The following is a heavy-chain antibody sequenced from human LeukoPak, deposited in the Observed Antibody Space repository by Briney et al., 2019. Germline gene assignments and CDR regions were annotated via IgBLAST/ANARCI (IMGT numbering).Heavy chain of an antibody. CDR3: ARDSGAVPAAMWRVKESYSDY. V-gene: IGHV1-3*01. D-gene: IGHD2-2*01. CDR2: INAGNGNT. Sequence: ASVKVSCKASGYTFTSYAMHWVRQAPGQRLEWMGWINAGNGNTKYSQKFQGRVTITRDTSASTAYMELSSLRSEDTAVYYCARDSGAVPAAMWRVKESYSDYWGQGTLVTVSS. CDR1: GYTFTSYA. J-gene: IGHJ4*02.